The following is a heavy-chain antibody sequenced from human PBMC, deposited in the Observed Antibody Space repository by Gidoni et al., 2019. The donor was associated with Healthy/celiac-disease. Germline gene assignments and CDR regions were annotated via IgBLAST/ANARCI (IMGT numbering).Heavy chain of an antibody. D-gene: IGHD1-26*01. V-gene: IGHV4-34*01. Sequence: QVQLQQWGAGLLKPSETLSLTCAVYGGPFSGYYWSWIRQPPGKGLEWIGEINHSGSTNYNPSLKSRVTISVDTSKNQFSLKLSSVTAADTAVYYCARALSGTRVGNLVYWGQGTLVTVSS. CDR3: ARALSGTRVGNLVY. CDR2: INHSGST. J-gene: IGHJ4*02. CDR1: GGPFSGYY.